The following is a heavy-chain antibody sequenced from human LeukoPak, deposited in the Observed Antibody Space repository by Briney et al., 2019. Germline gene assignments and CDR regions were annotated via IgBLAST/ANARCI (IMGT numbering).Heavy chain of an antibody. CDR2: IGWHGGAI. J-gene: IGHJ3*02. Sequence: GRSLRLSCAASGFIFADYTLHWVRLPPGKGLEWISGIGWHGGAIGYADSVKGRFSISRDNAKNSLYLQMNSLTAEDTALYFCAKDRSIRSSYGDAFDIWGQGTVVTVSS. CDR3: AKDRSIRSSYGDAFDI. CDR1: GFIFADYT. V-gene: IGHV3-9*01. D-gene: IGHD6-6*01.